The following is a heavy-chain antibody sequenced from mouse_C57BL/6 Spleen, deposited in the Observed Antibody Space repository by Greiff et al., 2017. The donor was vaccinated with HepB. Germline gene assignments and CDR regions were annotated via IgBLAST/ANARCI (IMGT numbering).Heavy chain of an antibody. CDR3: AKNGYYGSSRYFDV. CDR2: IWRGGST. V-gene: IGHV2-5*01. CDR1: GFSLTSYG. Sequence: VQRVESGPGLVQPSQSLSITCTVSGFSLTSYGVHWVRQSPGKGLEWLGVIWRGGSTDYNAAFMSRLSITKDNSKSQVFFKMNSLQADDTAIYYCAKNGYYGSSRYFDVWGTGTTVTVSS. J-gene: IGHJ1*03. D-gene: IGHD1-1*01.